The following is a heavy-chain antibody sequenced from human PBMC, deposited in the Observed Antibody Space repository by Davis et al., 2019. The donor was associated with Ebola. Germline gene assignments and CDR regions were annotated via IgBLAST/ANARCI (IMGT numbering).Heavy chain of an antibody. Sequence: GESLKISCAASGFTFSSYSMNWVRQAPGKGLEWVSYISSSGSTIYYADSVKGRFTISRDNAKNSLYLQMNSLRAEDTAVYYCARDHLSSVAGVYYGMDVWGKGTTVTVSS. D-gene: IGHD6-19*01. CDR3: ARDHLSSVAGVYYGMDV. CDR2: ISSSGSTI. J-gene: IGHJ6*04. V-gene: IGHV3-48*04. CDR1: GFTFSSYS.